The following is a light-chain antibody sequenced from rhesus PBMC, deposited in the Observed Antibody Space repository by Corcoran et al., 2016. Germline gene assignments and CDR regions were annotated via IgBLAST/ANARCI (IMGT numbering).Light chain of an antibody. V-gene: IGKV1S12*01. J-gene: IGKJ4*01. CDR3: RHYYDSLT. CDR2: AAS. CDR1: QNIYSN. Sequence: DIQMTQSPSALSASVGDRVTISCRASQNIYSNLAWYQQKPGKAPKLLIYAASSLQTGIPSRFRGSGSGTDFTLTISSLQPEASATYYCRHYYDSLTFGGRTKVEI.